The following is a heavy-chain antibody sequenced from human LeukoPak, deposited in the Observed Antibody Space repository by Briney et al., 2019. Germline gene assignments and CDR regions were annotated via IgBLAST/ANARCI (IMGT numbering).Heavy chain of an antibody. Sequence: ASVKVSCKVSGYTLTELSMHWVRQAPGKGLEWMGGFDPEDGETIYAQKFQGRVTMTEDTSTDTAYMELRSLRSDDTAVYYCARSGYDTSGYYSRNFDYWGQGTLVTVSS. J-gene: IGHJ4*02. D-gene: IGHD3-22*01. V-gene: IGHV1-24*01. CDR1: GYTLTELS. CDR2: FDPEDGET. CDR3: ARSGYDTSGYYSRNFDY.